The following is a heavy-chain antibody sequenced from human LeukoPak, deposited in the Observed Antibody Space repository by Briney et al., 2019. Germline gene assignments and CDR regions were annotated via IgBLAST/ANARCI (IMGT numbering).Heavy chain of an antibody. CDR1: GFTFSSYA. D-gene: IGHD3-3*01. J-gene: IGHJ4*02. V-gene: IGHV3-64*01. CDR3: ARGPRELLRFLEWSYFDY. CDR2: ISSNGGST. Sequence: PGGSLRLSCAASGFTFSSYAMHWVRQAPGKGLEYVSAISSNGGSTYYANSVKGRFTISRDNSKNTLYLQMGSLRAEDMAVYYCARGPRELLRFLEWSYFDYWGQGTLVTVSS.